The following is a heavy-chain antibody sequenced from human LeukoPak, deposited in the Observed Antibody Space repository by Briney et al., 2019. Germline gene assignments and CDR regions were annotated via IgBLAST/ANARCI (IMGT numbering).Heavy chain of an antibody. J-gene: IGHJ4*02. Sequence: PGGSLRLSCVVSGFTFSNYAMSWVRQAPGKGLEWVSAISGSGGSTYYADSVKGRFTISRDNSKNTLYLQMNNLRAEDTAVYYCAKDKLGITMARGEAYFFDYWGQGTLVTVSS. CDR3: AKDKLGITMARGEAYFFDY. CDR2: ISGSGGST. D-gene: IGHD3-10*01. V-gene: IGHV3-23*01. CDR1: GFTFSNYA.